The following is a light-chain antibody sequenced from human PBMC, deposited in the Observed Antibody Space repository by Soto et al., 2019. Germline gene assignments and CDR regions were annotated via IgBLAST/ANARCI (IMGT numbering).Light chain of an antibody. CDR2: GAS. Sequence: EIVVTQSPGTLSVSPGERATLSCRASQSVSSSLAWYQQKPGQAPRLLIYGASTRATGIPARFSGSGSGTEFTLTISSLQSEDFEVYYCQQYNNWPQTFGQGTKVDIK. V-gene: IGKV3-15*01. CDR3: QQYNNWPQT. J-gene: IGKJ1*01. CDR1: QSVSSS.